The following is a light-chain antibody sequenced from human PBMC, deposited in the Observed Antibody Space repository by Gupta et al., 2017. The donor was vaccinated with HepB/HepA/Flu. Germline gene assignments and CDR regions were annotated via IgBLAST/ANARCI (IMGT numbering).Light chain of an antibody. CDR3: QSFDSSRRGSSWV. CDR2: GNS. J-gene: IGLJ3*02. CDR1: SSNIGSAYD. V-gene: IGLV1-40*01. Sequence: QSVLTQPPSVSGAPGQRVTISCTGSSSNIGSAYDVHWYQQLPGTAPKRLIFGNSNRPSGVPDRCSGSKSGTSASLAITGLQAEDEADYYCQSFDSSRRGSSWVFGGGTKLTVL.